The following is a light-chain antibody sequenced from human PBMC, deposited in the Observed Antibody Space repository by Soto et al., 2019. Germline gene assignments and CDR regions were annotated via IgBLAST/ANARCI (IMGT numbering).Light chain of an antibody. V-gene: IGKV1-33*01. J-gene: IGKJ2*01. CDR1: QDISTY. Sequence: DVQMTQSPSSLSASVGDRVTITCQASQDISTYLNWYQQKPGKAPELLIFDASYLQTGVASRFSGSGSGTDFTLPISSLQPEDIAIYYCQQYDNVPPYTFGQGTKLEI. CDR2: DAS. CDR3: QQYDNVPPYT.